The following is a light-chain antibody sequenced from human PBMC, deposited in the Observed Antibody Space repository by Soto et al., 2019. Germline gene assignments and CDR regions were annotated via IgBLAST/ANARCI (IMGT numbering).Light chain of an antibody. V-gene: IGKV1-16*01. CDR2: AAS. J-gene: IGKJ1*01. CDR1: QGINNY. CDR3: QQYNRYWT. Sequence: IQLTQSPSSLSASVGDRVTITCRASQGINNYLAWYQQKPGKAPKLLIYAASSLQSGVPSRFSGSGSESEFTLTISSLFPDDFATYYCQQYNRYWTFGQGTKVDIK.